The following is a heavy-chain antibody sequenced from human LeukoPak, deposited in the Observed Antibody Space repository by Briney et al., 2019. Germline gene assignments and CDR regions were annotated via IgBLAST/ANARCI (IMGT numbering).Heavy chain of an antibody. V-gene: IGHV4-61*02. CDR3: AREFTF. CDR1: GGPTRSSSYY. D-gene: IGHD3-16*01. CDR2: IYASGTT. Sequence: ASGTLSLTCTVSGGPTRSSSYYWSWIRQPAGTGLEWIGRIYASGTTNYNPSLKSRVTISVDTSKNQFSLNLSSVSAADTAVYYCAREFTFWGQGILVTVSS. J-gene: IGHJ4*02.